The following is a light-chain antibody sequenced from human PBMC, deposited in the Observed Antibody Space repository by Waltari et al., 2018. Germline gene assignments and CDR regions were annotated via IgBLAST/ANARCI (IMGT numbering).Light chain of an antibody. CDR3: SSYAGSAYV. CDR2: DVT. Sequence: QSALTQPPSASGSPGQSVTISCTGTSSDVGGYNYVSWYQQYPGKAPKLIIYDVTARPSGVPDRFSGSKSGNTASLTVSGLQAEDEADYYCSSYAGSAYVFGTGTKVTVL. J-gene: IGLJ1*01. CDR1: SSDVGGYNY. V-gene: IGLV2-8*01.